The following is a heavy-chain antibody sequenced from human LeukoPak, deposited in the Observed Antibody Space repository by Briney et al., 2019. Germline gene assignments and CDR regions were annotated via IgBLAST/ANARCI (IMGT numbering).Heavy chain of an antibody. CDR3: ARPGRQDAYNGHYWYFDL. D-gene: IGHD5-24*01. V-gene: IGHV4-59*01. J-gene: IGHJ2*01. CDR1: GGSITNYY. Sequence: SATLSLTCPVSGGSITNYYWNWVRQPPGKDLEWIGCVSYSGRTHYSSALKSRVTISVATSKTQFSLNLRSVTAAGTAVYYCARPGRQDAYNGHYWYFDLWGRGTLLTVSS. CDR2: VSYSGRT.